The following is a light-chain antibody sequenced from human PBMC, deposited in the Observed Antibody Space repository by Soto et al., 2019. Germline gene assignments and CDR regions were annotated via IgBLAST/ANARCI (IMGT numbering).Light chain of an antibody. CDR1: QSVSSTY. J-gene: IGKJ5*01. V-gene: IGKV3-20*01. CDR3: QQYGSSPIT. CDR2: EAS. Sequence: EIVVTQSPDTLSLNPGERATLSCRASQSVSSTYLAWYQQRPGQTPRLLIYEASTRATGIPDRFSGSGSGTDFSLTISGLEPEDFAVYYCQQYGSSPITFGQGTRLEIK.